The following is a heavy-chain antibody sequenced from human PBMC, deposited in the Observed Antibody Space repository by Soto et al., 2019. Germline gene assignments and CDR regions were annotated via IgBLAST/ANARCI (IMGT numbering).Heavy chain of an antibody. J-gene: IGHJ3*02. D-gene: IGHD3-3*01. CDR3: TTMTPSVRFLEWLPPGRVAAFDI. CDR1: GFTFSNAW. CDR2: IKSKTDGGTT. V-gene: IGHV3-15*07. Sequence: GGSLRLSCAASGFTFSNAWMNWVRQAPGKGLEWVGRIKSKTDGGTTDYAAPVKGRFTISRDDSKNTLYLQMNSLKTEDTAVYYCTTMTPSVRFLEWLPPGRVAAFDIWGQGTMVTVSS.